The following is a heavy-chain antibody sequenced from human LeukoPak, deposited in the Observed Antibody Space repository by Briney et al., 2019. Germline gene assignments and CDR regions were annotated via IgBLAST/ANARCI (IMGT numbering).Heavy chain of an antibody. Sequence: GGSLRLSRAASGFTFSDSYMSWIRQSPGKGLEWVSHISGSGHIIYYADSMKGRFTISRDNAKNSLYLQMNSLRAEDTAVYYCARTRGPLLPEHWGQGTLVTVSS. CDR3: ARTRGPLLPEH. D-gene: IGHD3-22*01. V-gene: IGHV3-11*04. CDR1: GFTFSDSY. J-gene: IGHJ1*01. CDR2: ISGSGHII.